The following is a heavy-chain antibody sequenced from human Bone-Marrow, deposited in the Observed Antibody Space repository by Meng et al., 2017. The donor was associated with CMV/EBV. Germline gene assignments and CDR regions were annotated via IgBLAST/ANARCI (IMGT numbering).Heavy chain of an antibody. CDR3: ARDVYGRGWFNP. D-gene: IGHD3-16*01. Sequence: QLQLKESGPGLVKPSETRSLTCTGSGGSISRSSYYWGWIRQPPGKGLEWIGSIYYSGSTYYNPSPKSRVTISVDTSKNQFSLKLSSVTAADTAVYYCARDVYGRGWFNPWGQGTLVTVSS. CDR2: IYYSGST. CDR1: GGSISRSSYY. J-gene: IGHJ5*02. V-gene: IGHV4-39*07.